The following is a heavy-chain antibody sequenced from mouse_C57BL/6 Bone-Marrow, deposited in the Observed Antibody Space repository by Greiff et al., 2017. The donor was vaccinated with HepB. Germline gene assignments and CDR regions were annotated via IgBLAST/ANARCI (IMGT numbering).Heavy chain of an antibody. CDR3: ARYPTTVVATGDY. CDR2: IYPGSGST. V-gene: IGHV1-55*01. J-gene: IGHJ2*01. Sequence: QVQLQQPGAELVKPGASVKMSCKASGYTFTSYWITWVKQRPGQGLEWIGDIYPGSGSTNYNEKFKSKATLTVDTSSSTAYMQLSSLTSEDSAVYYCARYPTTVVATGDYWGQGTTLTVSS. D-gene: IGHD1-1*01. CDR1: GYTFTSYW.